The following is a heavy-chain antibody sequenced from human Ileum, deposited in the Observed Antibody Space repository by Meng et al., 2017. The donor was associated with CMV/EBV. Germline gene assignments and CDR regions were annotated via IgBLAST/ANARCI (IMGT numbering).Heavy chain of an antibody. J-gene: IGHJ4*02. CDR3: ARGPGGFGDFNFDY. V-gene: IGHV4-4*07. Sequence: QLQTSGPGLGKPSEILSPPCTVSGDSITSFYWSWIRQPAGKALEWIGRIYHGGSTNYNPSLKSRVTLSVDTSKNQFSMRLTSVTAADTAVYYCARGPGGFGDFNFDYWGQGTLVTVSS. D-gene: IGHD3-16*01. CDR1: GDSITSFY. CDR2: IYHGGST.